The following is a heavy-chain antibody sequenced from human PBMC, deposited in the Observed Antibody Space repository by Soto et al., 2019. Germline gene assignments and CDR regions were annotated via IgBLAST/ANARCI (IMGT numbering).Heavy chain of an antibody. CDR1: GDSISTSSYY. CDR3: ARLAYSGYIQT. V-gene: IGHV4-39*02. Sequence: SETLSLTCDVSGDSISTSSYYWGWIRQPPGKGLEWIASIYYSGATYYNPSLQSRVTISVGTSNNHFSLTLCSLTAAGTAGYFCARLAYSGYIQTWGQGSLVTVS. J-gene: IGHJ5*02. D-gene: IGHD1-26*01. CDR2: IYYSGAT.